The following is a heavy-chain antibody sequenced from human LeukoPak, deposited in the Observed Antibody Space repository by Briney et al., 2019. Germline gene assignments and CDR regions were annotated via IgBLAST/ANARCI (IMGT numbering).Heavy chain of an antibody. CDR1: GGSFSGYN. CDR2: INHSGST. J-gene: IGHJ4*02. D-gene: IGHD2-2*01. Sequence: SETLSLTCAVYGGSFSGYNWTYMRQPPGKGLEWIGEINHSGSTNYNPSLTSRVTISVDTSKNQFSLKLSSVTAADTAVYYCARGESSRRTPYNYWGRGTLVTVSS. V-gene: IGHV4-34*01. CDR3: ARGESSRRTPYNY.